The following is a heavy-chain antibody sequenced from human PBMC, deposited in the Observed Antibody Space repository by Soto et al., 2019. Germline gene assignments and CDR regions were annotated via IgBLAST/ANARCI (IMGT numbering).Heavy chain of an antibody. Sequence: ASVKVSCKASGYTFTGYYIHWVRQAPGLGLEWMGWINPNTGGTNYAQTFQGWVTMTRDTSISTAYMELSRLRSDDTAVYFCARVGKDYYYMDVWGKGTTVTVSS. CDR3: ARVGKDYYYMDV. J-gene: IGHJ6*03. V-gene: IGHV1-2*04. CDR1: GYTFTGYY. CDR2: INPNTGGT. D-gene: IGHD3-10*01.